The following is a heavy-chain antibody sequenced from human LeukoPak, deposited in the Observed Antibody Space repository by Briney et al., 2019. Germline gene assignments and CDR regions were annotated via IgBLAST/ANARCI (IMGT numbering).Heavy chain of an antibody. CDR1: GFTFRNYW. CDR2: IKEDGSEI. V-gene: IGHV3-7*01. Sequence: PGGSLRLSCEASGFTFRNYWMTWVRQAPGKGLEWVANIKEDGSEIHYVDSVKGRYTISRDNSKNTLYLQMNSLRAEDTAVYYCARAGYCSGGSCYYFDYWGQGTLVTVSS. J-gene: IGHJ4*02. D-gene: IGHD2-15*01. CDR3: ARAGYCSGGSCYYFDY.